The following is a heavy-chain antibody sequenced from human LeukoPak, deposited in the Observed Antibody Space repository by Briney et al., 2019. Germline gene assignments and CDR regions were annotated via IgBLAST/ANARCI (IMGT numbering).Heavy chain of an antibody. V-gene: IGHV4-34*01. CDR1: GVTFSSYA. CDR3: ARGLRTYYDFWSGYDY. J-gene: IGHJ4*02. Sequence: SGGSLRLSCAASGVTFSSYAMSWVRQTPGKGLEWIGEINHSGSTNYNPSLKSRVTISVDTSKNQFSLKLSSVTAADTAVYYCARGLRTYYDFWSGYDYWGQGTLVTVSS. CDR2: INHSGST. D-gene: IGHD3-3*01.